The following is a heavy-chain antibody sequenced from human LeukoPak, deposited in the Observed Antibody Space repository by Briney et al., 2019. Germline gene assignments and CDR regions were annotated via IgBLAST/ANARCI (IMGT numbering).Heavy chain of an antibody. CDR3: ARHGGHYQSDD. D-gene: IGHD2-21*01. Sequence: TSETLSLTCAVYGGSFSGYYWSWIRQPPGKGLEWIGQVHHSGGTSYNPSLKSRVTISIDKSEDQFSLKLNSVTAADTAVYYCARHGGHYQSDDWGQGTLVTVSS. CDR2: VHHSGGT. J-gene: IGHJ4*02. CDR1: GGSFSGYY. V-gene: IGHV4-34*01.